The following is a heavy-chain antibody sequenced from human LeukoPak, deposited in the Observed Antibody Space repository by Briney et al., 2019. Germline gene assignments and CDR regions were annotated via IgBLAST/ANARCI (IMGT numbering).Heavy chain of an antibody. CDR3: ARRYCSGGSCYYFDY. V-gene: IGHV3-23*01. D-gene: IGHD2-15*01. CDR2: ISGSGGST. Sequence: GGSLRLSCAASGFTFSSYAMSWVRQAPGKGLEWVSAISGSGGSTYYADSVKGRFTISRDNSKNTLYLQMNSLRAEDTAVYYCARRYCSGGSCYYFDYWGQGTLVTVSS. CDR1: GFTFSSYA. J-gene: IGHJ4*02.